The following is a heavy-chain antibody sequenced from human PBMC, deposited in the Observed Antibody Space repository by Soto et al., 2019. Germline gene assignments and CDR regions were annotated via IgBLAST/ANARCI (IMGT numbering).Heavy chain of an antibody. J-gene: IGHJ4*02. CDR1: GGTFGSYA. V-gene: IGHV1-69*01. D-gene: IGHD2-2*01. CDR3: ATALGCRSTSCTLGY. CDR2: IIPVSGAA. Sequence: QVQLAQSGAEVKKPGSSVKVSCKASGGTFGSYAFSWVRQAPGQGLEWMGGIIPVSGAAHYAQKFQGRVTITADESTSTAYMELSRLSSQDTAVYYCATALGCRSTSCTLGYWGQGTRVIVSS.